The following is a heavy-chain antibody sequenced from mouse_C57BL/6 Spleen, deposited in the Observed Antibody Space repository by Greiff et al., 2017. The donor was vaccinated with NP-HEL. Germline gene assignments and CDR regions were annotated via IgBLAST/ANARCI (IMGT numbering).Heavy chain of an antibody. D-gene: IGHD4-1*01. V-gene: IGHV1-69*01. J-gene: IGHJ4*01. CDR3: ARGLTGPYAMDY. CDR2: IDPSDSYT. Sequence: QVQLQQPGAELVMPGASVKLSCKASGYTFTSYWMHWVKQRPGQGLEWIGEIDPSDSYTNYNQKFKGKSILTVDKSSSTAYMQLSSLTSEDSAVYYCARGLTGPYAMDYWGQGTSVTVSS. CDR1: GYTFTSYW.